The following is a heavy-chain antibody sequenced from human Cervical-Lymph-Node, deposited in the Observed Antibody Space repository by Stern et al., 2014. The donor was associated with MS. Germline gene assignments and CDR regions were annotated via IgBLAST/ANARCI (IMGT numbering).Heavy chain of an antibody. D-gene: IGHD3-3*01. CDR2: INPNNGGT. CDR3: ARDQRGITIFGVVTDYYYLGMDV. J-gene: IGHJ6*02. V-gene: IGHV1-2*02. Sequence: VQLVQSGAEVKKPGASVKVSCKTSGYIFTGYYIHWVRQAPGQGLEWMAWINPNNGGTKYAQKFQCRVAMSRDTSISTAYVELSSLTSDDTAVYYCARDQRGITIFGVVTDYYYLGMDVWGQGTTVTVSS. CDR1: GYIFTGYY.